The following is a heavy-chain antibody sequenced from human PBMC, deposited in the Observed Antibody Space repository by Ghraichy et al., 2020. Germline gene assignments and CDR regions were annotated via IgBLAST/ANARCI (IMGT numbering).Heavy chain of an antibody. V-gene: IGHV3-23*01. J-gene: IGHJ4*02. CDR3: AKARGGSCGTNSCYRTNDC. CDR1: GFSFSDYA. D-gene: IGHD2-2*01. Sequence: GGSLRLSCAAAGFSFSDYAMSWVRQAPGKGLEWVSTINNRGDYIYYADSVQGRFTISRDNSKDTLYLQMNSLRAEDTAVYYCAKARGGSCGTNSCYRTNDCWGQGTLVTVSS. CDR2: INNRGDYI.